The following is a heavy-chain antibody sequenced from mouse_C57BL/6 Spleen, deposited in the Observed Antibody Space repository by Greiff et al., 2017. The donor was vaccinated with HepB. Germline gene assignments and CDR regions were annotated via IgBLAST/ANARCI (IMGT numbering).Heavy chain of an antibody. D-gene: IGHD1-1*01. V-gene: IGHV1-18*01. J-gene: IGHJ1*03. Sequence: EVQLQQSGPELVKPGASVKIPCKASGYTFTDYNMDWVKQSHGKSLEWIGDINPNNGGTIYNQKFKGKATLTVDKSSSTAYMELRSLTSEDTAVYYCARYRDYYGSSHWYFDVWGTGTTVTVSS. CDR3: ARYRDYYGSSHWYFDV. CDR1: GYTFTDYN. CDR2: INPNNGGT.